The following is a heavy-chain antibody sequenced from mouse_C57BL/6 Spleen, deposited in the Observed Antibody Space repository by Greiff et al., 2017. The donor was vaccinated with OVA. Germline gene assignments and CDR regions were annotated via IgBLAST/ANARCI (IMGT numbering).Heavy chain of an antibody. V-gene: IGHV1-82*01. CDR3: ATCYGNYEGYFDV. CDR1: GYAFSSSW. Sequence: VQLQQSGPELVKPGASVKISCKASGYAFSSSWMNWVKQRPGKGLEWIGRIYPGDGDTNYNGKFKGKATLTADKSSSTAYMQLSSLTSEDSAVYFCATCYGNYEGYFDVWGTGTTVTVSS. CDR2: IYPGDGDT. D-gene: IGHD2-1*01. J-gene: IGHJ1*03.